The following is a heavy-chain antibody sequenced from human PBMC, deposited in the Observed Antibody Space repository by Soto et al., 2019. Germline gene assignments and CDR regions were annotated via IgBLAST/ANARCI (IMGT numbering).Heavy chain of an antibody. V-gene: IGHV1-18*01. CDR2: ISGYNGNT. J-gene: IGHJ4*02. Sequence: QVQLVQSGAEVKKPGASVKVSCKASGYTFTSYGIGWVRQAPGQGLEWMGWISGYNGNTNYAQKLQGRVTMTTDTSTSAAYMERRSLRADDTAVYYCARVIASAADFAYWGQGALVTVSS. CDR1: GYTFTSYG. CDR3: ARVIASAADFAY. D-gene: IGHD6-13*01.